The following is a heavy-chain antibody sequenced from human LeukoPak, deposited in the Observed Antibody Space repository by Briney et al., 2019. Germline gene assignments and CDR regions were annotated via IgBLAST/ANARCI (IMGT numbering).Heavy chain of an antibody. CDR1: GFTFSIYA. CDR2: ISASGGTT. J-gene: IGHJ5*02. CDR3: AKEPREYCSSTSCPNWIDA. Sequence: GGSLRLSCAASGFTFSIYAMSWVRQAPGKGLEWVSAISASGGTTYYADSVKGRFTISRDNSKNTLYLQASSLRAEDTAVYYCAKEPREYCSSTSCPNWIDAWGQGTLVTVPS. V-gene: IGHV3-23*01. D-gene: IGHD2-2*01.